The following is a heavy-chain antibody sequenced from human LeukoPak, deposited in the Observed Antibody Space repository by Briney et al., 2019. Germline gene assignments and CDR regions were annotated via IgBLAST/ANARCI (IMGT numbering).Heavy chain of an antibody. Sequence: PGGSLRLSCAASGFSFSSYGMLWVRHAPGTGLEWVAVIWYDGSNKYYADSVKGRITISRDNSKNTLYLQMNSLRAEDTAVYYCVRGGPEWPLDDWGEGILATVSS. CDR3: VRGGPEWPLDD. CDR2: IWYDGSNK. V-gene: IGHV3-33*01. J-gene: IGHJ4*02. CDR1: GFSFSSYG. D-gene: IGHD3-3*01.